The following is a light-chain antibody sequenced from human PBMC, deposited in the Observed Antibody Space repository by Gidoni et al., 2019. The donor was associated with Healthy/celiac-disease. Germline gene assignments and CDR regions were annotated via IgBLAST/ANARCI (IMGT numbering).Light chain of an antibody. CDR1: SSDVGGYNY. CDR3: SSYTSSSTLYV. Sequence: QSALAPPASVSGPPGPSITISCTGTSSDVGGYNYVSWYQQHPGKAPKLMIYEVSNRPSGVSNRFSGSKSGNTASLTISGLQAEDEADYYCSSYTSSSTLYVFGTGTKVTVL. V-gene: IGLV2-14*01. CDR2: EVS. J-gene: IGLJ1*01.